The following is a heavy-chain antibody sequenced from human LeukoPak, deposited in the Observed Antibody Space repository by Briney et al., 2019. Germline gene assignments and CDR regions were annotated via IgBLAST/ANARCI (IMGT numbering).Heavy chain of an antibody. D-gene: IGHD5-18*01. CDR1: GGSISSYY. CDR2: IYYSGST. V-gene: IGHV4-59*01. Sequence: SETLSLTCTVSGGSISSYYWSWIRQPPGKGLEWIGDIYYSGSTNYNPSLKSRVTISVDTSKNQFSLKLSSVTAADTAVYYCARARSVATARRYNWFDPWGQGTLVTVSS. J-gene: IGHJ5*02. CDR3: ARARSVATARRYNWFDP.